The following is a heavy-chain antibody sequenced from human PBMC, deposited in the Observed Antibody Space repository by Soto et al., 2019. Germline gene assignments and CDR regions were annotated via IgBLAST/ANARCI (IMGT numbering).Heavy chain of an antibody. J-gene: IGHJ6*02. CDR3: AKDIVPNGPCYYGMDV. Sequence: GGSLRLSCAASGFTFDDYTMHWVRQAPGKGLEWVSLISWDGGSTYYADSVKGRFTISRDNSKNSLYLQMNSLRTEDTALYYSAKDIVPNGPCYYGMDVCGQGTTVTVSS. CDR2: ISWDGGST. CDR1: GFTFDDYT. D-gene: IGHD2-8*01. V-gene: IGHV3-43*01.